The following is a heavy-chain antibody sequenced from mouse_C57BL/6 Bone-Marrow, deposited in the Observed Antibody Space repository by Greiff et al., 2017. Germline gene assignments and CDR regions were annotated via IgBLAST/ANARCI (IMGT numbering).Heavy chain of an antibody. D-gene: IGHD4-1*01. CDR3: ARQVWTGTFAY. CDR1: GFTFSSYA. V-gene: IGHV5-4*01. Sequence: EVHLVESGGGLVKPGGSLKLSCAASGFTFSSYAMSWVRQTPEKRLEWVAPISDGGSYTYYPDNVKGRFTISRDNAKNNLYLQMSHLKSEDTAMYYCARQVWTGTFAYWGQGTLVTVSA. J-gene: IGHJ3*01. CDR2: ISDGGSYT.